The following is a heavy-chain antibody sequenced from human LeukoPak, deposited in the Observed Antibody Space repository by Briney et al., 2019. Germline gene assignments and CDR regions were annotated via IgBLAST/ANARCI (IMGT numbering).Heavy chain of an antibody. Sequence: ASVKVSCKVSGYTLTELSMHWVRQAPGKGLEWMGGFDPEDGETIYAQKFQGRVTMTEDTSTDTAYMELSSLRSEDTAVYYCATAYDSSGRYYYYGMDVWGQGTTVTVSS. V-gene: IGHV1-24*01. CDR2: FDPEDGET. J-gene: IGHJ6*02. CDR1: GYTLTELS. D-gene: IGHD3-22*01. CDR3: ATAYDSSGRYYYYGMDV.